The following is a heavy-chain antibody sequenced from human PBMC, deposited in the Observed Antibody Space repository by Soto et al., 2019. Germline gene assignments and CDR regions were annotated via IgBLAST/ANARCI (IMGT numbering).Heavy chain of an antibody. CDR2: IKSKTGGGTT. Sequence: GGSLRLSCAASGFTFSNAWMSWVRQAPGKGLEWVGRIKSKTGGGTTDYAAPVKGRFTISRDDSKNTLYLQMNSLQTEDTAVYYCTTAAYYYDSGGYYYYYWYFDLWGRGTLVTV. J-gene: IGHJ2*01. CDR1: GFTFSNAW. V-gene: IGHV3-15*01. CDR3: TTAAYYYDSGGYYYYYWYFDL. D-gene: IGHD3-22*01.